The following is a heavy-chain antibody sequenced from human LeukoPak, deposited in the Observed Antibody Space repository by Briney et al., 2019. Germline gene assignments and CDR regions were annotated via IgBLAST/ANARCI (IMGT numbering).Heavy chain of an antibody. V-gene: IGHV3-23*01. CDR1: GFTFDDYG. J-gene: IGHJ3*02. CDR2: IIPSGHTT. Sequence: GGSLRLSCAASGFTFDDYGMSWVRQAPGKGLEWVSGIIPSGHTTYYADSVRGRFTISRDNSRNTVYLQMNSLRAEDTAVYYCARGLTYSYSWYLIGWAFDIWGQGTMVTVSS. D-gene: IGHD6-13*01. CDR3: ARGLTYSYSWYLIGWAFDI.